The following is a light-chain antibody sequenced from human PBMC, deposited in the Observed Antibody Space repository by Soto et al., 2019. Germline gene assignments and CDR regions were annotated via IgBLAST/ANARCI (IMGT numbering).Light chain of an antibody. J-gene: IGKJ1*01. V-gene: IGKV3-20*01. CDR3: QQYGRSPT. CDR2: DVS. Sequence: EIVLTQSPGTLSLSPGERATLSCRSSQSVSSNYLAWYQQKPDQAPRLVIYDVSGRATGIPDRFSGSGSGTDFPLTISRLEPEDFAVYYCQQYGRSPTFGQGTKVEIK. CDR1: QSVSSNY.